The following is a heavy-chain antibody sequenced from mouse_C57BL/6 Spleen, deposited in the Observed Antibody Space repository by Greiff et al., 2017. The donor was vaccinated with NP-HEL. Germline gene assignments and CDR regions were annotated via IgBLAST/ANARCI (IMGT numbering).Heavy chain of an antibody. CDR3: ARSGYGNSDFDY. V-gene: IGHV1-80*01. J-gene: IGHJ2*01. CDR1: GYAFRSYW. D-gene: IGHD2-1*01. Sequence: VQLQQSGAELVKPGASVQISCQASGYAFRSYWMNWVKQRPGKGLEWIGQIYPGDGDTNYNGKFKGKATLTADKSSSTAYMQLSSLTSEDSAVYFCARSGYGNSDFDYWGQGTTLTVSS. CDR2: IYPGDGDT.